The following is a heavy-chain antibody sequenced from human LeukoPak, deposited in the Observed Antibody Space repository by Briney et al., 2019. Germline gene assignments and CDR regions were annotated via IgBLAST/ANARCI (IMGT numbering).Heavy chain of an antibody. CDR1: GFTFSSYS. V-gene: IGHV3-21*01. Sequence: PGGSLRLSCAVSGFTFSSYSMNWVRQAPGKGLEWVSSISSSSSYIYYADSVKGRFTISRDNAKDSLYLQMNSLRAEDTAVYYCARDLGVTTLPSFDYWGRGTLVTVSS. D-gene: IGHD2-21*02. J-gene: IGHJ4*02. CDR2: ISSSSSYI. CDR3: ARDLGVTTLPSFDY.